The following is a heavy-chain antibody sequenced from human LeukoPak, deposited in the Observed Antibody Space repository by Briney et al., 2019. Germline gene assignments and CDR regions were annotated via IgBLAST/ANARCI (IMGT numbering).Heavy chain of an antibody. D-gene: IGHD2-2*01. V-gene: IGHV1-8*02. J-gene: IGHJ4*02. Sequence: ASVKVSCKASGYTFTGYYMHWVRQAPGQGLEWMGWMNPNSGNTGYAQKFQGRVTMTRNTSISTAYMELSSLRSEDTAVYYCATDLEGSLYRYWGQGTLVTVSS. CDR1: GYTFTGYY. CDR2: MNPNSGNT. CDR3: ATDLEGSLYRY.